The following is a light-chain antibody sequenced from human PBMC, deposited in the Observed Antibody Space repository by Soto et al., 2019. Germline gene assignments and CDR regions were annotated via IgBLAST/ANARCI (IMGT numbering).Light chain of an antibody. CDR2: YDR. Sequence: SYELTQPPSLSVAPGKTASLICGGNNIGGKSVHWYQQKPGQAPVLVIFYDRDRPSGIPDRFSGSNSGDTATLTISRVEDGDEADYYCQVWDSSRDHWVFGGGTKVTVL. CDR3: QVWDSSRDHWV. V-gene: IGLV3-21*04. J-gene: IGLJ3*02. CDR1: NIGGKS.